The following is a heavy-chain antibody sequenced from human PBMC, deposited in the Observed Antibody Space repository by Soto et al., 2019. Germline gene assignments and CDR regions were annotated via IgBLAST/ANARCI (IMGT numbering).Heavy chain of an antibody. Sequence: ASEKVSCKVSGYTLTELSMHWVRQAPGKGLEWMGGFDPEDGETIYAQKFQGRVTMTEDTSTDTAYMELSSLRSEDTAVYYCATDQGPLVCGDCYPYWGQGTLVTVSS. D-gene: IGHD2-21*02. V-gene: IGHV1-24*01. CDR3: ATDQGPLVCGDCYPY. CDR1: GYTLTELS. J-gene: IGHJ4*02. CDR2: FDPEDGET.